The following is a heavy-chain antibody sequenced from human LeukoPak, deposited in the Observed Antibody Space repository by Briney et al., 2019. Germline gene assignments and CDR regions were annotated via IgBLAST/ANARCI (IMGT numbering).Heavy chain of an antibody. CDR2: ISHDGRYK. D-gene: IGHD5-18*01. V-gene: IGHV3-30*04. CDR1: GFTFSTHA. CDR3: AREGTAMVRYYFDY. Sequence: GRSLRLSCAASGFTFSTHAMHWVRQAPGKGLEWVAVISHDGRYKYYGNSVKGRFTISRDNSKNTLSLEMISLRGEDTALYYCAREGTAMVRYYFDYWGQGTLSPSPQ. J-gene: IGHJ4*02.